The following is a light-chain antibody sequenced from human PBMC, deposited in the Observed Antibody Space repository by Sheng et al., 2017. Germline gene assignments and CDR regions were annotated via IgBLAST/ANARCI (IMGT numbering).Light chain of an antibody. V-gene: IGKV3-20*01. CDR3: QQYGTSPVT. CDR1: QSVSSN. CDR2: GAS. Sequence: EIVMTQSPATLSLSPGERATLSCRASQSVSSNVAWYQQKPGLAPRLLIYGASSRATGIPDRFSGSGSGTDFTLTISRLEPEDLAVYYCQQYGTSPVTFGPGTKVAI. J-gene: IGKJ3*01.